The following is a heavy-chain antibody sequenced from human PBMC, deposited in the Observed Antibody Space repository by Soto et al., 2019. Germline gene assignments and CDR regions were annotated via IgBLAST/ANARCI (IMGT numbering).Heavy chain of an antibody. V-gene: IGHV1-2*04. J-gene: IGHJ4*02. CDR1: GYTFAVYY. Sequence: ASVNVSCKAPGYTFAVYYIHWVRQAPGQGLEWMGWINPNSGGTNYAQKFQGWVTMTRDTSISTAYMELGRLIFDDTAVYYCVRARYSSGWDYWGQGTQVTVSS. D-gene: IGHD6-19*01. CDR3: VRARYSSGWDY. CDR2: INPNSGGT.